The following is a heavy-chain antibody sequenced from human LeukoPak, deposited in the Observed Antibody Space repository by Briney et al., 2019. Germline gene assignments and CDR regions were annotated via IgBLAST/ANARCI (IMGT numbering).Heavy chain of an antibody. Sequence: GASVKVSCKASGYTFTSYGISWVRQAPGQGVEWMGWISAYNGNTNYAQKLQGRVTMTTYTSTSTAYMELRSLRSDDTAVYYCARDLRFLEWLSYFDYWGQGTLVTVSS. D-gene: IGHD3-3*01. CDR2: ISAYNGNT. V-gene: IGHV1-18*01. J-gene: IGHJ4*02. CDR3: ARDLRFLEWLSYFDY. CDR1: GYTFTSYG.